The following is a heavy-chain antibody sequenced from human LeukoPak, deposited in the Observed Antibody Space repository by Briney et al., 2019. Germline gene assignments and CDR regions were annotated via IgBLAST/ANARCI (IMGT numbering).Heavy chain of an antibody. Sequence: ASVKVSCKVSGYTLTELSMHWVRQAPGKGLEWMGGFDPEDGETIYAQKFQGRVTMTTDTSTSTAYMELRSLRSDDTAVYYCARDDVVVPAAINYYYYGMDVWGQGTTVTVSS. CDR1: GYTLTELS. J-gene: IGHJ6*02. V-gene: IGHV1-24*01. CDR3: ARDDVVVPAAINYYYYGMDV. D-gene: IGHD2-2*01. CDR2: FDPEDGET.